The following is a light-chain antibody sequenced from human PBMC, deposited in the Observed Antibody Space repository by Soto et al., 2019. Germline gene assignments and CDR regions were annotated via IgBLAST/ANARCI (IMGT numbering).Light chain of an antibody. CDR3: QQYNTYPWT. V-gene: IGKV1-5*03. CDR2: KAS. CDR1: QSISTW. J-gene: IGKJ1*01. Sequence: DIQMTQSPSTLSASVGDRVTLTCRASQSISTWLAWYQQKPGKAPNLLIYKASTLESGVPSRFSGSGSATEFTLTSSSLQPDDFGTYYCQQYNTYPWTFGQGTKVEIK.